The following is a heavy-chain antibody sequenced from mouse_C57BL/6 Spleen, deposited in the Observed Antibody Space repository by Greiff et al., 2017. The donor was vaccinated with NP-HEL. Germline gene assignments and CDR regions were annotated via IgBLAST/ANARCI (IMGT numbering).Heavy chain of an antibody. CDR2: IDPSDSYT. J-gene: IGHJ1*03. V-gene: IGHV1-69*01. D-gene: IGHD1-1*01. Sequence: QVQLQQPGAELVMPGASVKLSCKASGYTFTSYWMHWVKQRPGQGLEWIGEIDPSDSYTNYNQKFKGKSTLTVDKSSSTAYMQLSSLTSEDSAVYYCARREGFYYYGSRSWYFDVWGTGTTVTVSS. CDR1: GYTFTSYW. CDR3: ARREGFYYYGSRSWYFDV.